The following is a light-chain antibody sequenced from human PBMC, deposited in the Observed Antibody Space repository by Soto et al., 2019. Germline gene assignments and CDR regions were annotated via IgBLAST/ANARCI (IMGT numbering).Light chain of an antibody. Sequence: DIVMTQSPDSLAVSLGERATINCKSSRTLLSTANNNNYFAWYQQKPGQPPRLLIYWASTRESGVPDRFSGSGSGTDFTLTISSLQAEDVAVYYCQQYHSTPSTYGQGTKLEIK. CDR1: RTLLSTANNNNY. CDR2: WAS. V-gene: IGKV4-1*01. J-gene: IGKJ2*01. CDR3: QQYHSTPST.